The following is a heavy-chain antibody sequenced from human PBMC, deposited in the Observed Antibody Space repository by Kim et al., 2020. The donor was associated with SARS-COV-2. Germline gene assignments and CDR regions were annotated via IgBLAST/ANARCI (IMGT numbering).Heavy chain of an antibody. CDR1: GFTVNSNY. CDR2: IYTGGST. V-gene: IGHV3-53*01. D-gene: IGHD3-16*01. Sequence: GGSLRLSCAASGFTVNSNYMSWVRQAPGKGLEWVSVIYTGGSTYYAGSVKGRFSMSRDNSKSTVYLQMSSLRAEDTAVYYCARGRGYEGFDYWGQGTLVT. CDR3: ARGRGYEGFDY. J-gene: IGHJ4*02.